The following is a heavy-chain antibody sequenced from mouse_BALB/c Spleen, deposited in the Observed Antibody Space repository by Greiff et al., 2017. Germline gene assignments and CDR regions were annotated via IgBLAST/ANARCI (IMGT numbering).Heavy chain of an antibody. CDR1: GYTFTSYV. CDR3: ARAGATNYYAMDD. D-gene: IGHD3-1*01. CDR2: INPYNDGT. J-gene: IGHJ4*01. V-gene: IGHV1-14*01. Sequence: VQLQQSGPELVKPGASVKMSCKASGYTFTSYVMHWVKQKPGQGLEWIGYINPYNDGTKYNEKFKGKATLTSDKSSSTAYMELSSLTSEDSAVYYCARAGATNYYAMDDWGQGTSVTVSS.